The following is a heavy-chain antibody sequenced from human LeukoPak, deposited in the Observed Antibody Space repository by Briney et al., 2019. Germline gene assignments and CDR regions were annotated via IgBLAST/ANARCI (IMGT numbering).Heavy chain of an antibody. CDR3: ASIPTTVRYYYYGMDV. J-gene: IGHJ6*02. V-gene: IGHV1-3*01. Sequence: ASVKVSCKASGYTFTSYAMHWVRQAPGQRLEWMGRINAGNGNTKYSQKFQGRVTITRDTSASTAYMELSSLRSEDTAVYYCASIPTTVRYYYYGMDVWGQGTTVTVSS. CDR2: INAGNGNT. D-gene: IGHD4-17*01. CDR1: GYTFTSYA.